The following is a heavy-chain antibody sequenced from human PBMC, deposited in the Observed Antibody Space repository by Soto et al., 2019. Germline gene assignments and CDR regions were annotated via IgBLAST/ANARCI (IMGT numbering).Heavy chain of an antibody. CDR3: AKLRGAGWHVAY. CDR2: VSIGGST. V-gene: IGHV3-23*01. Sequence: DVPLLESGGGLVQPAGSLRLSCAASGFTFSSYAMGWVRHGPGKGLGWVAVVSIGGSTHYADSVRGRFTISRDTSKTTLSLQMNSLTAEDTAGYCCAKLRGAGWHVAYWCPGVLVTVSS. CDR1: GFTFSSYA. J-gene: IGHJ4*02. D-gene: IGHD2-15*01.